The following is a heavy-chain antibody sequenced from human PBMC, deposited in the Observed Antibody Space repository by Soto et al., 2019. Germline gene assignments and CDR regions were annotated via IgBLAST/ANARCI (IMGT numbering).Heavy chain of an antibody. CDR3: ATSYGSGYRAFDY. D-gene: IGHD3-10*01. CDR2: VNPILSMS. Sequence: QVQLVQSGAEVKRPGSSVKVSCKASGDTFSFYSINWVRQAPGLGLEWMGRVNPILSMSNYAQRFQGRVTMTADKSTSTAYMELSGLRSEVTAMYYCATSYGSGYRAFDYWGQGALVTASS. CDR1: GDTFSFYS. J-gene: IGHJ4*02. V-gene: IGHV1-69*04.